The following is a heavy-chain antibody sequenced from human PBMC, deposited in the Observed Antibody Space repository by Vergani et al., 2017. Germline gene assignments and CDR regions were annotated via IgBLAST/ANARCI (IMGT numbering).Heavy chain of an antibody. CDR3: ARDPSEMWYFDY. CDR2: IRAYNGNT. V-gene: IGHV1-18*01. Sequence: QVQLVQSGAEVKKPGASVKVSCKASGYTFTSYGISWVRQAPGQGLEWMGWIRAYNGNTKYAQKLQGRVTMTTDTSTSTAYMELRNLRSDDTAVNYCARDPSEMWYFDYWGQGTLVTVSS. D-gene: IGHD5-24*01. J-gene: IGHJ4*02. CDR1: GYTFTSYG.